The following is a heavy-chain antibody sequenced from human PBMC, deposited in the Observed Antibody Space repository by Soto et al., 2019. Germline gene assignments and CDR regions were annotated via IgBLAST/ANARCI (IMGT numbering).Heavy chain of an antibody. J-gene: IGHJ1*01. CDR1: GFTFSSYA. Sequence: PGGSLRLSCVASGFTFSSYAMHWVRQAPWKGLEYVSAISNNGDGTYYADSVKGRFTISRDNSKNTLYLQMGSLRAEDLAFYYCTGAPSLRLLYACWGRGTLVTVSS. CDR3: TGAPSLRLLYAC. CDR2: ISNNGDGT. D-gene: IGHD2-8*01. V-gene: IGHV3-64*02.